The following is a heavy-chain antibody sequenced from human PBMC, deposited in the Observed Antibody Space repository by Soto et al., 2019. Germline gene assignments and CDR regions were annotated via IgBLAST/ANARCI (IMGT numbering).Heavy chain of an antibody. Sequence: QVQLQESGPGLVKPSGTLSLTSAVSGGSISSSNWWSWVRQPPGKGLEWIGEIYHSRSTNFNPAPKSRVPISVHKSKNSSSLKLSSVTAADAVVYYCARYSNEAYDYWGQGTLVTVSS. CDR2: IYHSRST. D-gene: IGHD4-4*01. CDR3: ARYSNEAYDY. CDR1: GGSISSSNW. V-gene: IGHV4-4*02. J-gene: IGHJ4*02.